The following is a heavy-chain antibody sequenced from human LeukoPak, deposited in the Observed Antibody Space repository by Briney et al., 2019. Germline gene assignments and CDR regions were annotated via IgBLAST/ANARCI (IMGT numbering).Heavy chain of an antibody. V-gene: IGHV4-59*08. J-gene: IGHJ4*02. CDR1: GGSISSYY. Sequence: SETLSLTCTVSGGSISSYYWSWIRQPPGKGLEWIGYIYYSGSTNYNPSLKSRVTISVDTSKNQFSLKLSSVTAADTAVYYCASYDSSGASGYWGQGTLVTVSS. CDR3: ASYDSSGASGY. CDR2: IYYSGST. D-gene: IGHD3-22*01.